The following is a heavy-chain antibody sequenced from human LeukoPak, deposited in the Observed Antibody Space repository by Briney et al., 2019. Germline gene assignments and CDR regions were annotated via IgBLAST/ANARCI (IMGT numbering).Heavy chain of an antibody. J-gene: IGHJ4*02. V-gene: IGHV4-4*02. CDR1: GGSISGSIGNTKW. CDR3: ARVSGYYYDS. Sequence: SETLSLTCAVSGGSISGSIGNTKWWSWVRQPPGKGLEWIGEIYQSGSTNYNSSLKSRVTISIDKSDNQFSLKLTSVTAADTAMYYCARVSGYYYDSWGQGTLVTVSS. CDR2: IYQSGST. D-gene: IGHD3-22*01.